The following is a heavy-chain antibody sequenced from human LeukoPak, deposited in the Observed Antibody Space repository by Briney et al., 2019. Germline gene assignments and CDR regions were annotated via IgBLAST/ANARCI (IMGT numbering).Heavy chain of an antibody. CDR3: ARDLWRYSSSWYYFDY. CDR1: GYTCTSYG. Sequence: GASVKVSCKASGYTCTSYGISWVRQAPGQGLEWMGWISAYNGNTNYAQKLQGRVTMTTDTSTSTAYMELRSLRSDDTAVYYCARDLWRYSSSWYYFDYWGQGTLLTVSS. CDR2: ISAYNGNT. V-gene: IGHV1-18*01. D-gene: IGHD6-13*01. J-gene: IGHJ4*02.